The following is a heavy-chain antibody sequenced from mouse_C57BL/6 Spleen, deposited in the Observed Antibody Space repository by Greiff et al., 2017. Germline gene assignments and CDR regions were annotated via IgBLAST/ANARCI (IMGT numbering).Heavy chain of an antibody. CDR3: AREAFTTVVATDAY. CDR2: IHPNSGST. V-gene: IGHV1-64*01. CDR1: GYTFTSYW. D-gene: IGHD1-1*01. Sequence: VQLQQPGAELVKPGASVQLSCKASGYTFTSYWMHWVKQRPGQGLEWIGMIHPNSGSTNYNEKFKSKATLTVDKSSSTAYMQLSSLTSEDSAVYYCAREAFTTVVATDAYWGQATLVTAS. J-gene: IGHJ3*01.